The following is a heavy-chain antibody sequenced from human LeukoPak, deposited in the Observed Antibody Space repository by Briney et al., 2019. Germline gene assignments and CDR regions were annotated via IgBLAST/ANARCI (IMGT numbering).Heavy chain of an antibody. D-gene: IGHD5-18*01. V-gene: IGHV1-69*13. Sequence: SVKVSCKASGGTFSSYAISWVRQAPGQGLEWMGGIIPIFGTANYAQKFQGRVAITADESTSTAYMELSSLRSEDTAVYYCASSRGYSYAQPYWGQGTLVTVSS. CDR2: IIPIFGTA. CDR1: GGTFSSYA. J-gene: IGHJ4*02. CDR3: ASSRGYSYAQPY.